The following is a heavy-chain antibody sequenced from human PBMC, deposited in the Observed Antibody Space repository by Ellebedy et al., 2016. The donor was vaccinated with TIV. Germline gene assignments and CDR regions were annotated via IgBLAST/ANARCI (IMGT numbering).Heavy chain of an antibody. V-gene: IGHV1-8*01. CDR1: GYTFTSYD. CDR3: ARDPAGATG. CDR2: MNPNSGNT. Sequence: ASVKVSXXASGYTFTSYDINWVRQATGQGLEWMGWMNPNSGNTGYAQKFQGRVTITADESTSTAYMELSSLRSEDTAVYYCARDPAGATGWGQGTLVTVSS. J-gene: IGHJ4*02. D-gene: IGHD1-26*01.